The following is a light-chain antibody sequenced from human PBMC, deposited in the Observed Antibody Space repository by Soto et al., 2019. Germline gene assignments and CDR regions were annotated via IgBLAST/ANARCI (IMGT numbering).Light chain of an antibody. CDR2: GAS. CDR1: QSVSSSF. V-gene: IGKV3-20*01. Sequence: ELVLTQSPGTLSLSPGERAKLSCRASQSVSSSFLAWYQQKVGQAPRLLIYGASSRATGIPDRFSGSGSGTDFTLTISRLEPEDFAVYYCQQYGSSPRTFGQGTRLEI. J-gene: IGKJ5*01. CDR3: QQYGSSPRT.